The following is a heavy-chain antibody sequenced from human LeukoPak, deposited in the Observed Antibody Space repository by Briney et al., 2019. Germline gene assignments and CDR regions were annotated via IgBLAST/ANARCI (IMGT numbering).Heavy chain of an antibody. D-gene: IGHD3-22*01. V-gene: IGHV4-4*07. CDR1: GASISSYY. CDR3: TRIRDSSGYYLGAFDF. J-gene: IGHJ3*01. CDR2: ISDSGST. Sequence: KPSETLSLTCTVSGASISSYYWSWIRQPPGKGLEWIGRISDSGSTNYNPSLKSRVTMSVDTSKNQFSLKLSSVTAADTAVYYCTRIRDSSGYYLGAFDFWGQGTMVTVSS.